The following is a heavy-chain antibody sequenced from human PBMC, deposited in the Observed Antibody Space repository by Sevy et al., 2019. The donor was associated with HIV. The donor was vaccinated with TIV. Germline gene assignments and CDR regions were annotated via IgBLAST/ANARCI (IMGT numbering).Heavy chain of an antibody. J-gene: IGHJ6*02. D-gene: IGHD2-8*01. CDR3: AKDLSWIYCTNGVCSPADYYYGMDV. CDR1: GFTFDDYT. CDR2: ISSDGGST. V-gene: IGHV3-43*01. Sequence: GGSLRLSCAASGFTFDDYTMHWVRQAPGKGLEWVSLISSDGGSTCYSDSVKGRFTISRDNSKNSLYLQMNSLRTEDTALYYCAKDLSWIYCTNGVCSPADYYYGMDVWGQGTTVTVSS.